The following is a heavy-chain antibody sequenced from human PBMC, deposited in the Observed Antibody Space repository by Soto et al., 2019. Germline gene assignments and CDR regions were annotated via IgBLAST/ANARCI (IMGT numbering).Heavy chain of an antibody. V-gene: IGHV1-46*01. J-gene: IGHJ4*02. Sequence: ASVKVSCKASRYTFIDYYMHWVRQAPGQGLEWMGVINPSGDSTGFAQKFQGRLTMTRDTSTSTLYMELNSLRAEDTAVYYCAKDLSHIVVVTATFDYWGQGILVTASS. D-gene: IGHD2-21*02. CDR1: RYTFIDYY. CDR3: AKDLSHIVVVTATFDY. CDR2: INPSGDST.